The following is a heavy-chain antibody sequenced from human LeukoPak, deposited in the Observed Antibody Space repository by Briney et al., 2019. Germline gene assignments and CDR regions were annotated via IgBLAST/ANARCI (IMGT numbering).Heavy chain of an antibody. CDR2: ISAYNGYT. D-gene: IGHD4-23*01. CDR1: GGTFSSYA. V-gene: IGHV1-18*01. Sequence: VASVKVSCKASGGTFSSYAISWVRQAPGQGLEWMGLISAYNGYTDYAQKLQFRVTMATDTSTSTAYVELRSLRSDDTAVYYCARDKAVTTEVTQHFQHWAQGTLVTVSS. CDR3: ARDKAVTTEVTQHFQH. J-gene: IGHJ1*01.